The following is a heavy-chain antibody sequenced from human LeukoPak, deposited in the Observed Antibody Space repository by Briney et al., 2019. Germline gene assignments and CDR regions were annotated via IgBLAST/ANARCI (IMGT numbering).Heavy chain of an antibody. CDR1: GGSISSCY. J-gene: IGHJ4*02. Sequence: SETLSLTCTVSGGSISSCYWSWIRQPAGKGLEWIGRISASGNTNYNPSLKSRVTMSVDTSKNLFALKLSSVTAADTAVYYCARQGVATAIDYWGQGTLVTVSS. CDR3: ARQGVATAIDY. CDR2: ISASGNT. D-gene: IGHD2-21*02. V-gene: IGHV4-4*07.